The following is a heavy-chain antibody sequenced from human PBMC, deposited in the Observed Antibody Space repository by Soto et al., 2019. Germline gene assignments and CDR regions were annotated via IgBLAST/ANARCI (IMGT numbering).Heavy chain of an antibody. J-gene: IGHJ6*02. Sequence: QVQLVQSGGEVKKPGASVKVSCKASGYTFSSYGINWVRQAPGQGLEWLGWISPYDGNTKYAQILQGRVSMTTDTPTKTAYMEVRSLRSDDTAVYYCARGGYYDRSGSRNYHYYGMNVWGQGTTVTVSS. CDR2: ISPYDGNT. D-gene: IGHD3-22*01. CDR1: GYTFSSYG. CDR3: ARGGYYDRSGSRNYHYYGMNV. V-gene: IGHV1-18*01.